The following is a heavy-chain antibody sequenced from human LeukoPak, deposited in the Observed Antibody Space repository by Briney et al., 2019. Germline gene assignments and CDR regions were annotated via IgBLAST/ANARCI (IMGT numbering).Heavy chain of an antibody. Sequence: GGSLRLSWAAAGFTFSSYAMSWVRQAPGKGLEWVSAISGSGGSTYYADSVKGRFTISRDNSKNTLYLQMNSLRAEDTAVYYCAKNVNDYGDYWINYWGQGTLVTVSS. CDR1: GFTFSSYA. V-gene: IGHV3-23*01. D-gene: IGHD4-17*01. CDR2: ISGSGGST. J-gene: IGHJ4*02. CDR3: AKNVNDYGDYWINY.